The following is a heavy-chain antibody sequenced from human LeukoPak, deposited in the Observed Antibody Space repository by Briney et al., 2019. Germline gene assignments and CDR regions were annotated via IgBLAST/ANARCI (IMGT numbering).Heavy chain of an antibody. V-gene: IGHV3-23*01. D-gene: IGHD5-12*01. CDR2: IGGSGRNT. CDR3: AKEGGYDGVDW. Sequence: GGSLRLSCAASGITFSIYTMSWARQAPGKGLEWVSAIGGSGRNTYCADSVKGRFTVSRDNSKNTLYLQMNSLRAEDTAVYHCAKEGGYDGVDWWGQGTLVTVSS. CDR1: GITFSIYT. J-gene: IGHJ4*02.